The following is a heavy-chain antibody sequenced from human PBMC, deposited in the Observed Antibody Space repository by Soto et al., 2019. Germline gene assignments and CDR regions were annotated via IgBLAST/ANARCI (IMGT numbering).Heavy chain of an antibody. Sequence: EVHVVESGGGLVQPGGSLRLSCAASGFTFSRYNMNWVRQAPGKGLEWVSYIGTSGSPIYYADSVKGRFTLSRDNAKNSLYLKMDSLRAEDTAVYYCARDSGSYDSDVWGKGTTVTVSS. CDR1: GFTFSRYN. CDR2: IGTSGSPI. CDR3: ARDSGSYDSDV. D-gene: IGHD5-12*01. V-gene: IGHV3-48*01. J-gene: IGHJ6*04.